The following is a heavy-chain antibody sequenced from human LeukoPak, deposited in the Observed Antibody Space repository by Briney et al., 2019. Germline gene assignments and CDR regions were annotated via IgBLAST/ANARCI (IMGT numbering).Heavy chain of an antibody. D-gene: IGHD1-26*01. J-gene: IGHJ4*02. Sequence: GGSLRLSCAGSGFTFSSYNMIWVRQAPGKGVEGLSYISSTSATMSYIDSVKGRFTISRDNAKNSLFLQMNSLRDEDTAVYYCARELGGSYGDGDYWGQGTLVTVSS. CDR2: ISSTSATM. CDR1: GFTFSSYN. CDR3: ARELGGSYGDGDY. V-gene: IGHV3-48*02.